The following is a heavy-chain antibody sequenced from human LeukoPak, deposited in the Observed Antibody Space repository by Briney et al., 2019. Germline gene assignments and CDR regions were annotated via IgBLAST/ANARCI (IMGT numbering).Heavy chain of an antibody. Sequence: SETLSLTCAVYGGSFSAYYWSWIRQSPGEGLEWIGEINHIGTTNYNPSLKSRVTISIDTSKNQFSLKLSSVTAADTAMYYCVRATTVVRRFFGLWGRGTLIIASS. J-gene: IGHJ2*01. D-gene: IGHD4-23*01. CDR2: INHIGTT. CDR3: VRATTVVRRFFGL. CDR1: GGSFSAYY. V-gene: IGHV4-34*01.